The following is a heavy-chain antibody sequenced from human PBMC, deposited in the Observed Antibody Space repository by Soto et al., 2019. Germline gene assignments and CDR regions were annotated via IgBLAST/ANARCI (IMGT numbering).Heavy chain of an antibody. J-gene: IGHJ3*01. Sequence: QVPLVQSGAEVKKPGPSVKVSCKASGYTFTSYDITWVRQATGQGLEWMGWMNPNSGNTGYAQKFQRRVNMTRNTSVSIAYMVLSSLRSEATAVYYCARDSGCYSGYAFDFWGRRTMVTVS. D-gene: IGHD6-19*01. CDR1: GYTFTSYD. V-gene: IGHV1-8*01. CDR3: ARDSGCYSGYAFDF. CDR2: MNPNSGNT.